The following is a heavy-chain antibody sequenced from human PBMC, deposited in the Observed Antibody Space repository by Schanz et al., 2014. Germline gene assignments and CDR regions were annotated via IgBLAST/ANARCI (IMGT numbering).Heavy chain of an antibody. D-gene: IGHD2-2*01. CDR3: AKERVPDSMNYYGMDV. V-gene: IGHV3-21*01. CDR2: IFSSSTYI. Sequence: EVQLVESGGGLVQPGGSLRLSCAASGFTFSDYSMNWVRQAPGKGLEWVSSIFSSSTYIYYAGSVKGRFTISRDNAKNSLFLQMHSLRAEDTGLYYCAKERVPDSMNYYGMDVWGQGTTVTVAS. CDR1: GFTFSDYS. J-gene: IGHJ6*02.